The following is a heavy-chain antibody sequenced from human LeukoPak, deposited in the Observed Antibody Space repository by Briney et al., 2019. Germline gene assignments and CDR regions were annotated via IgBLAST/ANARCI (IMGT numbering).Heavy chain of an antibody. J-gene: IGHJ4*02. Sequence: GGSLRLSCAASGFTFRNYVIHWVRQAPGKGLEWVAVTSSDLNVKLYADSVKGRFTISRDNSKNTPYLQMNSLRAEDTAVYYCAKRYGSGSYLFDYWGQGTLVTVSS. CDR3: AKRYGSGSYLFDY. CDR2: TSSDLNVK. CDR1: GFTFRNYV. V-gene: IGHV3-30-3*01. D-gene: IGHD3-10*01.